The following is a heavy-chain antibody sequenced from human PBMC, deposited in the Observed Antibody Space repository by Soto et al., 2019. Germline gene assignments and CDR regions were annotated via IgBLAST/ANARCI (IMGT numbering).Heavy chain of an antibody. V-gene: IGHV3-23*01. CDR3: AKGGILGSYHFDY. D-gene: IGHD3-16*02. Sequence: PGGSLRLSCAASGISNYAMSWVRQAPGKGLGWVSAISGNGYNTFYADSAKGRFTIVRDNSKNTVSLQMNSLRAEDTAVYYCAKGGILGSYHFDYWGQGTLVTVSS. CDR1: GISNYA. CDR2: ISGNGYNT. J-gene: IGHJ4*02.